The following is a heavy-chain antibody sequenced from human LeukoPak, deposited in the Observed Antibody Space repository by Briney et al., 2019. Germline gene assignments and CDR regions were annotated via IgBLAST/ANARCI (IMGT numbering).Heavy chain of an antibody. V-gene: IGHV1-69*01. CDR1: GGTFSSYA. Sequence: GASVKVSCKASGGTFSSYAISWVRQAPGQGLEWMGGIIPIFGTANYAQKFQGRVTITADESTSTAYMELSSPRSEDTAVYYCARDGSPDAFDIWGQGTMVTVSS. CDR3: ARDGSPDAFDI. CDR2: IIPIFGTA. J-gene: IGHJ3*02.